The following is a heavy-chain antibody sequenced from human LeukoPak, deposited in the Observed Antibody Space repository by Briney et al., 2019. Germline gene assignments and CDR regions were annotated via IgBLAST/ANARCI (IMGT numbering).Heavy chain of an antibody. CDR3: ARDLVVIPFDY. J-gene: IGHJ4*02. CDR1: GFTSTRYW. Sequence: VGSLRLSCAASGFTSTRYWMSWVRQTPRKGLEWVANIKQNGSEKFYVNSVKGRFTISRDDAKNSLYLQINSLRAEDTAVYYCARDLVVIPFDYWGQGTLVTVSS. D-gene: IGHD3-22*01. V-gene: IGHV3-7*01. CDR2: IKQNGSEK.